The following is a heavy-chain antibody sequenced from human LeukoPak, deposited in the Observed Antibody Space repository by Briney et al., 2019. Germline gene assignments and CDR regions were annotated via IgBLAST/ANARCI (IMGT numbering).Heavy chain of an antibody. CDR3: ARVFDILTGYAGGNWFDP. D-gene: IGHD3-9*01. V-gene: IGHV3-53*01. CDR2: IYSGGNT. Sequence: GGSLRLSCTVSGFTVSSNSMSWVRQAPGKGLEWVSFIYSGGNTHYSDSVKGRFTISRDNSKNTLYLQMNSLRVEDTAVYYCARVFDILTGYAGGNWFDPWGQGTLVTVSS. J-gene: IGHJ5*02. CDR1: GFTVSSNS.